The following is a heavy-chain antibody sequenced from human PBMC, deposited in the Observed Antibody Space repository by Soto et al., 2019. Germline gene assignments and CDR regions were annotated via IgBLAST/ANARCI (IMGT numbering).Heavy chain of an antibody. D-gene: IGHD6-13*01. CDR2: ISGSGGST. CDR3: AKGPTDSSSWYLGDYYFDY. CDR1: GFSFSSYA. Sequence: SLRLSCAASGFSFSSYAMSWVRQAPGKGLEWVSAISGSGGSTYYADSVKGRFTISRDNSKNTLYLQMNSLRAEDTAVYYCAKGPTDSSSWYLGDYYFDYWGQGTLVTVSS. J-gene: IGHJ4*02. V-gene: IGHV3-23*01.